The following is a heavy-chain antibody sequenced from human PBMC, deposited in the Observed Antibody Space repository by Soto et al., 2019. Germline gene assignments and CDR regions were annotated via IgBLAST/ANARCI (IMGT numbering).Heavy chain of an antibody. V-gene: IGHV1-18*01. CDR3: ASDGHWLVRRYYYGLDV. Sequence: QVQLVQSGAEVKKPGASVKVSCTASGYTFTSYGVSWVRQAPGQGLEWMGWISAYSGNTNYAQTLQGRVTMTIDTSTSPAYVELRSLRSDATAVYYCASDGHWLVRRYYYGLDVWGQGTTVTVAS. CDR1: GYTFTSYG. CDR2: ISAYSGNT. J-gene: IGHJ6*02. D-gene: IGHD6-19*01.